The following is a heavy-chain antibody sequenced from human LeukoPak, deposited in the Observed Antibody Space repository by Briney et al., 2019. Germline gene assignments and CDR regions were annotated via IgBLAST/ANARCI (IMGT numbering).Heavy chain of an antibody. CDR1: GFTFSDYY. Sequence: PGGSLRLSCAASGFTFSDYYMSWIRQAPGKGLEWVSYISSSSSYTNYADSVKGRFTISRDNAKNSLFLQMNSLRAEDTAVYYCAARNSNGWYWDYWGQGTLVTVSS. D-gene: IGHD6-19*01. V-gene: IGHV3-11*03. CDR3: AARNSNGWYWDY. J-gene: IGHJ4*02. CDR2: ISSSSSYT.